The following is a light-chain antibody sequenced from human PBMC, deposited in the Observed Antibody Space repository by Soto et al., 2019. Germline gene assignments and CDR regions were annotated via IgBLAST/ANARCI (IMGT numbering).Light chain of an antibody. CDR2: GAS. Sequence: EIVLTQSQGTWSWSPGGKATPSCGASQSLSGNYLAWYQRKPGQVPRLLIYGASSRATDIPAKFSASGSGTDFTLTISRLEPEDFAVYYCQHYESSPPSYTFGQGTKLEVK. V-gene: IGKV3-20*01. CDR1: QSLSGNY. J-gene: IGKJ2*01. CDR3: QHYESSPPSYT.